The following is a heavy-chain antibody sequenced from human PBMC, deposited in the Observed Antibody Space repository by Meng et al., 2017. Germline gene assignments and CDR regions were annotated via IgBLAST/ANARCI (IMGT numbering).Heavy chain of an antibody. V-gene: IGHV1-69*01. D-gene: IGHD3-10*01. J-gene: IGHJ4*02. CDR2: IIPIFGTA. CDR1: GGTFSSDA. CDR3: ASYSSVRGIAY. Sequence: LGEFVAEVKKPGSSVKVSCKASGGTFSSDAMSWVRQAPGQGLEWMGGIIPIFGTANYAQKFQGRVTITADESTSTAYMELSSLRSEDTAVYYCASYSSVRGIAYWGQGTLVTVSS.